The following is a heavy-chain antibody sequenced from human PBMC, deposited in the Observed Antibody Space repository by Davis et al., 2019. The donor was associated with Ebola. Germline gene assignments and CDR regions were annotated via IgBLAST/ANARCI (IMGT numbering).Heavy chain of an antibody. V-gene: IGHV4-39*01. Sequence: MPSETLSLTCTVSGGSVSSGSYYWGWIRQPPGKGLEWIGSIYYSGSTYHNPSLKSRVTISVDTSKNQFSLKLSSVTAADTAVYYCARATYDFWSGYPYYYGMDVWGQGTTVTVSS. CDR3: ARATYDFWSGYPYYYGMDV. CDR1: GGSVSSGSYY. CDR2: IYYSGST. D-gene: IGHD3-3*01. J-gene: IGHJ6*02.